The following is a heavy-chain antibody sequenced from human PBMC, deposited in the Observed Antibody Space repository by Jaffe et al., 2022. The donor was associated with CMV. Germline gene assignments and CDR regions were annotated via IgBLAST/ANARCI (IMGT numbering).Heavy chain of an antibody. CDR2: INPSGGST. D-gene: IGHD6-19*01. CDR3: AREWYSSGWYLVRYFDY. Sequence: QVQLVQSGAEVKKPGASVKVSCKASGYTFTSYYMHWVRQAPGQGLEWMGIINPSGGSTSYAQKFQGRVTMTRDTSTSTVYMELSSLRSEDTAVYYCAREWYSSGWYLVRYFDYWGQGTLVTVSS. CDR1: GYTFTSYY. J-gene: IGHJ4*02. V-gene: IGHV1-46*01.